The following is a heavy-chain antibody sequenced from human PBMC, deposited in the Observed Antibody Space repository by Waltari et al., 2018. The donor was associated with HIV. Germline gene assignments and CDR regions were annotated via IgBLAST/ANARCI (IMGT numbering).Heavy chain of an antibody. V-gene: IGHV3-21*01. CDR2: ISSTSSSP. CDR3: VRVEFCGYAYGY. D-gene: IGHD5-12*01. J-gene: IGHJ4*02. CDR1: GFTFSSFS. Sequence: EVHLVESGGGLVKPGGSLRLSCAASGFTFSSFSMNGVRQAPGKGLGLVSSISSTSSSPSYADSVKGRFTISRDNAKNSLYLQMNSLRAEDTAVYYCVRVEFCGYAYGYWGQGTLVTVSS.